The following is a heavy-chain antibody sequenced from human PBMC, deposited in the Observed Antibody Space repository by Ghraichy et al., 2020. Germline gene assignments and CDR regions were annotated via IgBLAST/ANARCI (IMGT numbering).Heavy chain of an antibody. V-gene: IGHV4-39*01. Sequence: ETLSLTCTVSGGSISSSSYYWGWIRQPPGKGLEWIGSIYYSGSTYYNPSLKSRVTISVDTSKNQFSLKLSSVTATDTAVYYCARQGRYNTMIVVLTQGAFDYWGRGTLVTVSS. CDR2: IYYSGST. CDR1: GGSISSSSYY. J-gene: IGHJ4*02. CDR3: ARQGRYNTMIVVLTQGAFDY. D-gene: IGHD3-22*01.